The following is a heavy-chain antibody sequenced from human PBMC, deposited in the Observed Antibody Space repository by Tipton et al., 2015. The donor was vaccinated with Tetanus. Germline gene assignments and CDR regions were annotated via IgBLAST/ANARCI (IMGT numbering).Heavy chain of an antibody. V-gene: IGHV4-34*01. CDR1: DGSFNAYY. CDR3: AGVTAQRTELYFDH. Sequence: AGLVKPSETLSLTCGVSDGSFNAYYWSWIRQTPGKGLEWIGEVNQSGSTKYNPSFNSRAAISVDTSKSQFSLRVRSVTAADTAVYYCAGVTAQRTELYFDHWGQGTLVTVSS. J-gene: IGHJ4*02. D-gene: IGHD6-13*01. CDR2: VNQSGST.